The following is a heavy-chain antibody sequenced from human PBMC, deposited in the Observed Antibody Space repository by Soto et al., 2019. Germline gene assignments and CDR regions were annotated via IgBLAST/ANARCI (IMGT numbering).Heavy chain of an antibody. CDR1: GGSISSSRYY. CDR2: IYYSGST. J-gene: IGHJ4*02. CDR3: ARHGVATTYYFDY. D-gene: IGHD5-12*01. Sequence: QLQLQESGPGLVKPSETLSLTCTVSGGSISSSRYYWGWIRQPPGKGLEWIGSIYYSGSTYYNPSLKSRVTISVDTSKNQFSLQLSSVTAADTAVYYCARHGVATTYYFDYWGQGTLVTVSS. V-gene: IGHV4-39*01.